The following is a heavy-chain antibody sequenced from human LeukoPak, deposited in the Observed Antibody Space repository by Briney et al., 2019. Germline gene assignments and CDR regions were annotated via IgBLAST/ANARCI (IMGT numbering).Heavy chain of an antibody. CDR3: ESEVSTGDSMNGVCPPFGY. V-gene: IGHV1-2*02. CDR2: INPNSGGT. D-gene: IGHD2-8*01. CDR1: GYTFTGPF. Sequence: ASLKVSCKASGYTFTGPFIQWVRQAPGQGLQWMAWINPNSGGTNYAQKFQGRVTLTRDTYISTAYMQLSSLRSDETAVYYCESEVSTGDSMNGVCPPFGYWGQGTLVTVSS. J-gene: IGHJ4*02.